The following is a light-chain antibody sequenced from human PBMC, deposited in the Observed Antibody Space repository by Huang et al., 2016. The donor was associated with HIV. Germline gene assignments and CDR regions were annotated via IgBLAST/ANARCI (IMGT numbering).Light chain of an antibody. CDR2: GAS. Sequence: EIVMTQSPATPSVSPGERATLSCRASQSVSINLAWYQQRPGQAPRLLIYGASTRATGIPARFSGSGSGTDFTLTISSLQSEDFAVYYCQQYNNWPRTFGQGTKVEIK. J-gene: IGKJ1*01. CDR3: QQYNNWPRT. V-gene: IGKV3-15*01. CDR1: QSVSIN.